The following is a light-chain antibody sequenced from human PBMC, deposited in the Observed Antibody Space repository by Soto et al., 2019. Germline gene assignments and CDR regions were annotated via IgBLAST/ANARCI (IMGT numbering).Light chain of an antibody. J-gene: IGLJ1*01. V-gene: IGLV2-14*01. CDR2: DVS. CDR1: SNDVGDYNY. CDR3: SSYTSSSTRV. Sequence: QSALTQPASVSGSPGQSITISCTGTSNDVGDYNYVSWYQQHPGKAPKLMIFDVSNRPSGVSNRFSGSKSGNTASLTISGLQAEDEADYYCSSYTSSSTRVFGTGTKVTVL.